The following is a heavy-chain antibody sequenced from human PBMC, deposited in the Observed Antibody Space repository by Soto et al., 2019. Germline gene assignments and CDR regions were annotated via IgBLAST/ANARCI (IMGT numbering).Heavy chain of an antibody. J-gene: IGHJ5*02. CDR1: GGSISSSSYY. CDR3: ATTPGYCSSTSCKPALYNWFDP. CDR2: IYYSGST. V-gene: IGHV4-39*01. D-gene: IGHD2-2*01. Sequence: SETLSLTCTVSGGSISSSSYYWGWIRQPPGKGLEWIGSIYYSGSTYYNPSLKSRVTISVDTSKNQFSLKLSSVTAADTAVYYCATTPGYCSSTSCKPALYNWFDPWGQGTLVTVSS.